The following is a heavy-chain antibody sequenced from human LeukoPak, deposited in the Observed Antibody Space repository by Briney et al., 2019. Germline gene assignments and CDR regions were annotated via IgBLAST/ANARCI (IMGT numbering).Heavy chain of an antibody. V-gene: IGHV1-46*01. CDR1: GYTFTSYY. D-gene: IGHD1-7*01. Sequence: AAVKVCCKASGYTFTSYYMHWMRQAPGQGLEWVGIINPSGCSTSYAQKFQGRITMTRDTSTSTVYMELSSLRTEDPAVYYCARGDSNSGYWGQGTLVTVSS. CDR2: INPSGCST. CDR3: ARGDSNSGY. J-gene: IGHJ4*02.